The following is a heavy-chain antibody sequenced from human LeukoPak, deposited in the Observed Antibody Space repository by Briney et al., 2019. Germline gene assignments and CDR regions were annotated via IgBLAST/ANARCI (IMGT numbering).Heavy chain of an antibody. D-gene: IGHD5-18*01. CDR2: ISSSSSTI. V-gene: IGHV3-48*01. J-gene: IGHJ4*02. CDR3: ARDRGYSYARPFDY. CDR1: EFTFSSYS. Sequence: GGSLRLSCAASEFTFSSYSMNWVRQAPGKGLEWVSYISSSSSTIYYADSVKGRFTISRDNAKNSLYLQMNSLRAEDTAVYYCARDRGYSYARPFDYWGQGTLVTVSS.